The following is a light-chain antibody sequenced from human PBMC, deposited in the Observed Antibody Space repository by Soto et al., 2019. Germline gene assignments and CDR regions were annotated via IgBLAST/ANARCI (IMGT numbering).Light chain of an antibody. J-gene: IGKJ5*01. CDR1: QSVSSK. Sequence: EILMTQSPATLSLAPGEGATLSCRASQSVSSKVAWYQQRRGQAPRLLIYGASSRATGIPTRFSGSGSGTEFTLTISSLQSEDFAVYYCQQYNNWPPITFGQGTRLEIK. V-gene: IGKV3-15*01. CDR2: GAS. CDR3: QQYNNWPPIT.